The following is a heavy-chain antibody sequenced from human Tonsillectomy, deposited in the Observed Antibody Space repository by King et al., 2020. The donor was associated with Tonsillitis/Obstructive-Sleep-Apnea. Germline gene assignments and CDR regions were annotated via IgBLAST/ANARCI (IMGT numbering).Heavy chain of an antibody. Sequence: VQLVESGAEVKKPGESLKISCKGSRYSFTTYWIGWVRQMPGKGLEWMGIIYPGDSDSRYSPSFQGQVTISADKSISTAYLQWSSLKASDTAMYYCARLALTAAGPFDYWGQGTLVTVSS. V-gene: IGHV5-51*03. CDR1: RYSFTTYW. J-gene: IGHJ4*02. D-gene: IGHD6-13*01. CDR3: ARLALTAAGPFDY. CDR2: IYPGDSDS.